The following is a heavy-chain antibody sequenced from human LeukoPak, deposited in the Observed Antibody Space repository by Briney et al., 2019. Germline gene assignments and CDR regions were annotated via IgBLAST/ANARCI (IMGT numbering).Heavy chain of an antibody. Sequence: GESLKISCKCSGYSFTNYWIGGVRQLPGEGLEWMGAVSPADSDTRYSPSFQGQVTISADESINTAYLQLTSLKASETAMYYCARQGAELGNFDYWGQGTLVIVSS. CDR1: GYSFTNYW. CDR2: VSPADSDT. V-gene: IGHV5-51*01. J-gene: IGHJ4*02. CDR3: ARQGAELGNFDY. D-gene: IGHD3-16*01.